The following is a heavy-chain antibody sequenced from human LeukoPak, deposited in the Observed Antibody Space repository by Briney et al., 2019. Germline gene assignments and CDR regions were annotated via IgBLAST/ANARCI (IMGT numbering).Heavy chain of an antibody. J-gene: IGHJ4*02. CDR2: ISGSGGST. Sequence: PGGSLRLSCAASGFTFSSYSMNWVRQAPGKGLEWVSAISGSGGSTYCADSVKGRFTISRDNSKNTLYLQMNSLRAEDTAVYYCARVSVGATSIYFDYWGQGTLVTVSS. CDR1: GFTFSSYS. D-gene: IGHD1-26*01. V-gene: IGHV3-23*01. CDR3: ARVSVGATSIYFDY.